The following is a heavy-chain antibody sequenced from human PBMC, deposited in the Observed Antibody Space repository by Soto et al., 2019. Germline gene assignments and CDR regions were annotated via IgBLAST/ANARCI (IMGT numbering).Heavy chain of an antibody. V-gene: IGHV1-69*08. D-gene: IGHD1-26*01. J-gene: IGHJ4*02. CDR1: GGTFSSYT. CDR2: IIPILGIA. CDR3: ARDLGSAPTVV. Sequence: QVQLVQSGAEVKKPGSSVKVSCKASGGTFSSYTISWVRQAPGQGLEWMGRIIPILGIANYAQKFQGRVTITADKSTSTDYMELSSLRSEDTAVYYCARDLGSAPTVVWGQGTLVTVSS.